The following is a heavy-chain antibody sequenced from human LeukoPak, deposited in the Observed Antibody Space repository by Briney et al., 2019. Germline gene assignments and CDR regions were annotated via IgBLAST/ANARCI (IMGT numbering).Heavy chain of an antibody. CDR2: IYYSGST. CDR1: GGSISSYY. J-gene: IGHJ4*02. CDR3: ARLVTVTTGDYFDY. Sequence: SETLSLTCTGSGGSISSYYWSWIRQPPGKGLEWIGYIYYSGSTNYNPSLKSRLTISVDSPRNQFSLRLTSLTAADTAVYYCARLVTVTTGDYFDYWGQGNLVTVSS. V-gene: IGHV4-59*08. D-gene: IGHD4-17*01.